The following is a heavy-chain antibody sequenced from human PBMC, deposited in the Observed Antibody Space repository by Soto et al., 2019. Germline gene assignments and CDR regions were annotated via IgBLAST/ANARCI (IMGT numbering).Heavy chain of an antibody. V-gene: IGHV3-21*06. Sequence: EVQLVESGGGLVKPGGSLRLSCAASGFTFSNYNMIWFRQAPGKGLEWVSSISYSSTYIYYADSLKGQFTISRDNAKNSLYLQMNSLRAEATAVYDFARDLHNWNEAPDYMDGCGNGTTVTFSS. D-gene: IGHD1-1*01. J-gene: IGHJ6*03. CDR1: GFTFSNYN. CDR3: ARDLHNWNEAPDYMDG. CDR2: ISYSSTYI.